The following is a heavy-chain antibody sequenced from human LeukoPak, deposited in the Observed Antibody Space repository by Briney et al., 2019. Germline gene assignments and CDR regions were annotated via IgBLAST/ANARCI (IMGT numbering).Heavy chain of an antibody. V-gene: IGHV4-4*07. CDR1: GGSINSY. J-gene: IGHJ5*02. CDR2: ISGSGTI. D-gene: IGHD3-10*01. CDR3: ARDSGTTGEVKFDP. Sequence: SETLSLTCTVSGGSINSYWSWIRQPAGKGVEWIGRISGSGTITYNPALQSRLSISIDTSKNQFSLKLMSVTAADTAMYYCARDSGTTGEVKFDPWGQGTLVTVSS.